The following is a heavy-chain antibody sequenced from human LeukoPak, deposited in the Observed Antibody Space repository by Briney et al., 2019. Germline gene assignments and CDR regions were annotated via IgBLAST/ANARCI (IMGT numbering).Heavy chain of an antibody. CDR1: GGSISSYY. V-gene: IGHV4-59*01. CDR3: ARVTAEAFDI. Sequence: SETLSLTCTVSGGSISSYYWSWIRQPPGKGLEWIGYIYYSGSTNYNPSLKSRVTISVDTAKNQFSLKLSSVTAADTAVYYCARVTAEAFDIWGQGTMVTVSS. J-gene: IGHJ3*02. CDR2: IYYSGST. D-gene: IGHD2-21*02.